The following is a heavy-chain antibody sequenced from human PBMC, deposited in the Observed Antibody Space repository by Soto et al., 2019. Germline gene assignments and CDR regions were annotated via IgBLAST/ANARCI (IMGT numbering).Heavy chain of an antibody. CDR1: GFTFSSYG. J-gene: IGHJ3*02. Sequence: GGSLRLSCAASGFTFSSYGMHWVRQAPGKGLEWVAVIWYDGSNKYYADSVKGRFTISRDNSKNTLYLQMNSLRAEDTAVYYCAREKNYYDSSGYYSDAFDIWGQGTMVT. CDR3: AREKNYYDSSGYYSDAFDI. V-gene: IGHV3-33*01. CDR2: IWYDGSNK. D-gene: IGHD3-22*01.